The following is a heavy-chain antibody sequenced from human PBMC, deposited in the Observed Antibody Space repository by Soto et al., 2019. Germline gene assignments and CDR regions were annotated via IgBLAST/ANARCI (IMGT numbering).Heavy chain of an antibody. J-gene: IGHJ6*02. CDR2: IDWDDDK. CDR1: GFSLSTSGMC. CDR3: ARDYYDTSGYYYYGMDV. D-gene: IGHD3-22*01. Sequence: GPTLVNPTQTLTLTCTFSGFSLSTSGMCVSWIRQPPGKALEWLALIDWDDDKYYSTSLKTRLTISKDTSKNQVVLTMTNMDPVDTATYYRARDYYDTSGYYYYGMDVWGQGTTVTVSS. V-gene: IGHV2-70*01.